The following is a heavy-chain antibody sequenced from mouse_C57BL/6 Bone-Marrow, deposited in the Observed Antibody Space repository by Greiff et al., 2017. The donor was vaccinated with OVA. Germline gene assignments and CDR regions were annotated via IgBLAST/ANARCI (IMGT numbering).Heavy chain of an antibody. CDR3: ARGYYGSSYYWYFDV. D-gene: IGHD1-1*01. CDR1: GYTFTDYY. Sequence: EVQLQQSGPELVKPGASVKISCKASGYTFTDYYMNWVKQSHGKSLEWIGDINPNNGGTSYNQKFKGKATLTVDKSSSTAYMGLRSLTSEDSAVYYCARGYYGSSYYWYFDVWGTGTTVAVSS. J-gene: IGHJ1*03. CDR2: INPNNGGT. V-gene: IGHV1-26*01.